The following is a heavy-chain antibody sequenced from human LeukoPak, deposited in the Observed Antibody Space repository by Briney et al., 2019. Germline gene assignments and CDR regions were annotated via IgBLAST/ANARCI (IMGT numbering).Heavy chain of an antibody. Sequence: GASVKVSCKASGYTXTGYYMHWVRQAPGQGLEWMGWINPNSGGTNYAQKFQGRVTMTRDTSISTAYMELSRLRSDDTAVHYCARERYYYYDKEFDPWGQGTLVTVSS. CDR3: ARERYYYYDKEFDP. V-gene: IGHV1-2*02. CDR2: INPNSGGT. CDR1: GYTXTGYY. J-gene: IGHJ5*02. D-gene: IGHD3-22*01.